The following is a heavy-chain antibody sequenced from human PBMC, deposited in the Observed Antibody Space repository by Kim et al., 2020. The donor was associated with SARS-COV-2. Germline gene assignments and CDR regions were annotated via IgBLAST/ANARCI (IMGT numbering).Heavy chain of an antibody. J-gene: IGHJ4*02. D-gene: IGHD2-15*01. CDR2: GRST. V-gene: IGHV3-74*01. CDR3: ASGLTPGQY. Sequence: GRSTSYADSVQRRFTISRDNAKNTLYLQMNSLRAEDTAVYYCASGLTPGQYWGQGTLVTVSS.